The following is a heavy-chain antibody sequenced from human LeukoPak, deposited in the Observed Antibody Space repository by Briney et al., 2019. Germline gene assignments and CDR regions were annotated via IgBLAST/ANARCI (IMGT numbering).Heavy chain of an antibody. V-gene: IGHV3-74*01. CDR2: ISSDGSIT. D-gene: IGHD4-17*01. CDR3: TKDPNGDYVGAFYF. CDR1: GFTFSTYW. Sequence: GGSLRLSCAASGFTFSTYWMHWVRQAPGKGLVWVSRISSDGSITSYADSVKGHFTISRDNSKNTLYVQLNSLRAEDTAVYYCTKDPNGDYVGAFYFWGQGTMVTVSS. J-gene: IGHJ3*01.